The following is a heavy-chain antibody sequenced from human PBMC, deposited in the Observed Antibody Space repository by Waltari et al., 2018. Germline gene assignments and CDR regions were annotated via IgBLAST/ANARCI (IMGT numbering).Heavy chain of an antibody. J-gene: IGHJ4*02. CDR1: GYIFINYY. CDR3: VRDRTTVAARPGDY. Sequence: QVVLVPSGAEVKKPGASMKVPCKASGYIFINYYLHWVRQAPGQGPEWMGWVNPDTGNANYAHKFRDRVTMTWDTSSNTAFMDLSDLKSDDTAVYYCVRDRTTVAARPGDYWGQGTLVTVSS. V-gene: IGHV1-2*07. CDR2: VNPDTGNA. D-gene: IGHD6-6*01.